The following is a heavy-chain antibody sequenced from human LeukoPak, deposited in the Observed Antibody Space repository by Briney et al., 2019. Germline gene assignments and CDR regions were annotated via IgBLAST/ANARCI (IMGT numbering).Heavy chain of an antibody. CDR1: GFTFSSYA. CDR3: ASAPRGCSGGSCYSYYYYMDV. V-gene: IGHV3-7*01. Sequence: PGGSLRLSCAASGFTFSSYAMSWVRQAPGKGLEWVANIKQDGGENFHVDSVKGRFTISRDNAKNSLFLQMNSLRAEDTAVYYCASAPRGCSGGSCYSYYYYMDVWGKGTTVTVSS. J-gene: IGHJ6*03. D-gene: IGHD2-15*01. CDR2: IKQDGGEN.